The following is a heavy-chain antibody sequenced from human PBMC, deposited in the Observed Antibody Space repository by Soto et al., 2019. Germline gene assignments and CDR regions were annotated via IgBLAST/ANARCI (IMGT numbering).Heavy chain of an antibody. J-gene: IGHJ2*01. V-gene: IGHV4-34*01. CDR2: INHRGST. CDR1: GGSFSGYY. CDR3: ARGLTTVTTVRYFDL. D-gene: IGHD4-17*01. Sequence: QVQLQQWGAGLLKPSETLSLTCAVYGGSFSGYYWSWIRQPPGKGLEWIGDINHRGSTNYNPSLKSRVTVSVDTSQNQFSLKLSSVTAADTAVYSCARGLTTVTTVRYFDLWGRGTLVTVSS.